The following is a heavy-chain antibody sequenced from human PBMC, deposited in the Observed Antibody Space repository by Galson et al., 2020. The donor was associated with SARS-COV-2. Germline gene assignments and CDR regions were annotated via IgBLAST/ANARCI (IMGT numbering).Heavy chain of an antibody. CDR1: GGSISSSSYY. Sequence: SETLSLTCTVSGGSISSSSYYWGWIRQPPGKGLEWIGSIYYSGSTYYNPSLKSRVTISVDTSKNQFSLKLSSVTAADTAVYYCARDVYSISCFDYWGQGTLVTVSS. J-gene: IGHJ4*02. CDR2: IYYSGST. V-gene: IGHV4-39*07. CDR3: ARDVYSISCFDY. D-gene: IGHD6-13*01.